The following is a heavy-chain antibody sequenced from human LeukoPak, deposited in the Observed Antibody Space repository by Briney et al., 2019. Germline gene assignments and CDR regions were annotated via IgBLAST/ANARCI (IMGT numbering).Heavy chain of an antibody. CDR1: GGPISSSSYY. CDR2: IYYSGST. D-gene: IGHD3-10*01. J-gene: IGHJ4*02. Sequence: PSETLSLTCTVSGGPISSSSYYWGWIRQPPGKGLEWIGSIYYSGSTYYNPSLKSRVTISVDTSKNQFSPKLSSVTAADTAVYYCARLLVVRGVMDWGQGTLVTVSS. V-gene: IGHV4-39*01. CDR3: ARLLVVRGVMD.